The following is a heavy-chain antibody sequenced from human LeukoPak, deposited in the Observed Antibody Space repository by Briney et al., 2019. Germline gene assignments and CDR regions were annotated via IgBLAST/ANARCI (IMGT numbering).Heavy chain of an antibody. J-gene: IGHJ4*02. CDR1: GGSISSYY. CDR3: ARGNYDILTPGGNYFDY. D-gene: IGHD3-9*01. Sequence: SETLSLTCTVSGGSISSYYWSWIRQPAGKGLEWIGRIYTSGSTNYNPSLKSRVTMSVDTSKNQFSLKLSSVTAADTAVYYCARGNYDILTPGGNYFDYWGQGIPVTVSS. CDR2: IYTSGST. V-gene: IGHV4-4*07.